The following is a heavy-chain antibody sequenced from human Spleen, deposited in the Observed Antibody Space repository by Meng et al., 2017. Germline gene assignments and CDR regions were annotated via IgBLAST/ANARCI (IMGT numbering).Heavy chain of an antibody. D-gene: IGHD3-22*01. V-gene: IGHV4-61*01. CDR2: IYYSGST. J-gene: IGHJ4*02. CDR1: GASVSSGIYY. CDR3: ARVPMYYYDRTFDY. Sequence: QLHLRVSCPVLVGPSCSLSLTCTVFGASVSSGIYYWSWIRQPSGKGLEWIGYIYYSGSTNYNHSLKSRVTISVDKSKNQFSLKLSSVTAADTAVYYCARVPMYYYDRTFDYWGQGTLVTVSS.